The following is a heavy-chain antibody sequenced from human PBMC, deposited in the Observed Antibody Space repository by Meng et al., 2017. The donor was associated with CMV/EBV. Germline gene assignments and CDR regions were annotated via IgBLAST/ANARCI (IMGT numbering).Heavy chain of an antibody. V-gene: IGHV3-9*01. Sequence: LSLTCAASGFTFDDYAMHWVRQAPGKGLEWVSGISWNSGSIGYADSVKGRFTISRDNAKNSLYLQMNSLRAEDTALYYCAKDLHRSTSCYNCYYYYGMDVWGQGTTVTVSS. D-gene: IGHD2-2*02. CDR3: AKDLHRSTSCYNCYYYYGMDV. CDR1: GFTFDDYA. CDR2: ISWNSGSI. J-gene: IGHJ6*02.